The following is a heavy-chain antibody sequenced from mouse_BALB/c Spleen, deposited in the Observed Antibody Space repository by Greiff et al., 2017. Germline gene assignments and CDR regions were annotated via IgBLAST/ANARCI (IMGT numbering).Heavy chain of an antibody. CDR2: IWAGGST. Sequence: VKVEESGPGLVAPSQSLSITCTVSGFSLTSYGVHWVRQPPGKGLEWLGVIWAGGSTNYNSALMSRLSISKDNSKSQVFLKMNSLQTDDTAMYYCARIYYDYGYAMDYWGQGTSVTVSS. V-gene: IGHV2-9*02. CDR1: GFSLTSYG. D-gene: IGHD2-4*01. J-gene: IGHJ4*01. CDR3: ARIYYDYGYAMDY.